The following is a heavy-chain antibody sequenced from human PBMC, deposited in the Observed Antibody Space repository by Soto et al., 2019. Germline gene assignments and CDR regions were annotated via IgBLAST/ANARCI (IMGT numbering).Heavy chain of an antibody. D-gene: IGHD2-2*01. CDR1: GYTFTSYE. Sequence: PSVKVSCKASGYTFTSYEIHWVRQAPGQRLEWMGWISAANGSTKYSQKFQDRLTITRDTSASTAYMELSGLRSEDTAMFYCARAYCSRTSCLSPFDFWGQGTLVTVSS. V-gene: IGHV1-3*01. CDR3: ARAYCSRTSCLSPFDF. CDR2: ISAANGST. J-gene: IGHJ4*02.